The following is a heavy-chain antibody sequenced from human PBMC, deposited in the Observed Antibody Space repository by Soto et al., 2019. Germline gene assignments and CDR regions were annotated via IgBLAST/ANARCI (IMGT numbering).Heavy chain of an antibody. D-gene: IGHD6-13*01. V-gene: IGHV3-23*01. Sequence: EVQLLESGGGLVQPGGSLRLSCAASGFTFSSYAMSWVRQAPGKGLEWVSAISGSGGSTYYADSVKGRFTISRDNSKNTLYLQMNSLRAEDTAVYYCSTQQLVFHSSSWRSGTFDYWGQGTLVTVSS. CDR2: ISGSGGST. J-gene: IGHJ4*02. CDR3: STQQLVFHSSSWRSGTFDY. CDR1: GFTFSSYA.